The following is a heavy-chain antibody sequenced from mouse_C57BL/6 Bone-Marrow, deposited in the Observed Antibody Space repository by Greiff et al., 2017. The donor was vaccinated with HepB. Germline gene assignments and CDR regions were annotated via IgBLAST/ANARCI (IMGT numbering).Heavy chain of an antibody. CDR3: AREDYYAMDY. Sequence: QVQLQQPGAELVMPGASVKLSCKASGYTFTSYWMHWVKQRPGQGLEWIGEIDPSDSYTNYNQKFKGKSTLTVDKSSSTAYMPLSNLTSEDSAVYYCAREDYYAMDYWGQGTSVTVSS. J-gene: IGHJ4*01. CDR1: GYTFTSYW. V-gene: IGHV1-69*01. CDR2: IDPSDSYT.